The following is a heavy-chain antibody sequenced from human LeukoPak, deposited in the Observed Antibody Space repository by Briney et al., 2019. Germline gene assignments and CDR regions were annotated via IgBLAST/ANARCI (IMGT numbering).Heavy chain of an antibody. D-gene: IGHD3-9*01. CDR1: GYTFTGYY. CDR2: INPNSGGT. Sequence: WASVNVSCKASGYTFTGYYMHWVRQAPGQGLEWMGWINPNSGGTNYAQKFQGRVTMTRDTSISTAYMELSRLRSDDTAVYYCARGWGKDDILTGFCWGQGTLVTVSS. J-gene: IGHJ4*02. CDR3: ARGWGKDDILTGFC. V-gene: IGHV1-2*02.